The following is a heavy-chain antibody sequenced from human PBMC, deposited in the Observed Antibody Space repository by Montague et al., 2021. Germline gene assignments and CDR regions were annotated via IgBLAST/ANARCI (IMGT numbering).Heavy chain of an antibody. Sequence: SETLSLTCTVSGGSTSSTSYYWGWIRQPPGRELEFIGVIYYNGSTYHNPSLKSRVTVSIDTSKNQFSLKLISVTAADTAVYFCARSLYCKGGSCYSGFDPWGRGTLVTVSS. D-gene: IGHD2-15*01. J-gene: IGHJ5*02. V-gene: IGHV4-39*01. CDR2: IYYNGST. CDR1: GGSTSSTSYY. CDR3: ARSLYCKGGSCYSGFDP.